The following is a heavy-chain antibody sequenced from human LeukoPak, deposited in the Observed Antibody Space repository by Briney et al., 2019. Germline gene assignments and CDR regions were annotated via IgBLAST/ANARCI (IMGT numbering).Heavy chain of an antibody. CDR2: INPNSGGT. CDR3: ARERPVYFDY. CDR1: GGTFSSYA. V-gene: IGHV1-2*04. D-gene: IGHD6-6*01. J-gene: IGHJ4*02. Sequence: ASVKVSCKASGGTFSSYAISWVRQAPGQGLEWMGWINPNSGGTNYAQKFQGWVTMTRDTSISTAYMELSRLRSDDTAVYYCARERPVYFDYWGQGTLVTVSS.